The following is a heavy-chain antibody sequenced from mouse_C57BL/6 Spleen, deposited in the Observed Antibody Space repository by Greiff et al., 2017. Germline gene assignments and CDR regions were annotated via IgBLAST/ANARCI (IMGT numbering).Heavy chain of an antibody. CDR1: GYTFTSYW. J-gene: IGHJ1*03. CDR2: IHPNSGST. Sequence: QVQLQQPGAELVKPGASVKLSCKASGYTFTSYWMHWVKQRPGQGLEWIGMIHPNSGSTNYNEKFKSKATLTVDKSSSTAYMQLSSRTSEDAAVYYCARRSGSRPSYWYFDVGGTGTTVTVSS. CDR3: ARRSGSRPSYWYFDV. V-gene: IGHV1-64*01. D-gene: IGHD1-1*01.